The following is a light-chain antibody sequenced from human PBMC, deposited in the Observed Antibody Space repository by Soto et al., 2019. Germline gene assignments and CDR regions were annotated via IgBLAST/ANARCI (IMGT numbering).Light chain of an antibody. V-gene: IGKV3-11*01. Sequence: EIVLTQSPATLSLSPGERATLSCRASQSVSSYLAWYQQKPGQAPRLLIYDASNRATGIPARFSGSGSGTDFTLTISRLAPEYFVVYYCQQRSNWPRTFGQGTKVAIK. CDR1: QSVSSY. CDR2: DAS. CDR3: QQRSNWPRT. J-gene: IGKJ1*01.